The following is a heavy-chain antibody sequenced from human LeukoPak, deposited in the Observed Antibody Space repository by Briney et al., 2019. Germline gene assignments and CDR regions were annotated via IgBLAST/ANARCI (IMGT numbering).Heavy chain of an antibody. D-gene: IGHD3-10*01. J-gene: IGHJ4*02. CDR2: IYPGDSDT. V-gene: IGHV5-51*01. CDR3: ARLRYYGSGSYLYYFDY. Sequence: PGESLKISCKGSGYSFTSYWIGWARQMPGKGLEWMGIIYPGDSDTRYSPSFQGQVTISADKSISTAYLQWSSLKASDTAMYYCARLRYYGSGSYLYYFDYWGQGTLVAVSS. CDR1: GYSFTSYW.